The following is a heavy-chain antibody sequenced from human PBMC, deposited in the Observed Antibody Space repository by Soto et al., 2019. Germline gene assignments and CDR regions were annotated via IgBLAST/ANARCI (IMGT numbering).Heavy chain of an antibody. CDR1: GGSFSGYY. CDR3: AREFPMFGVVNYQGFDY. D-gene: IGHD3-3*01. Sequence: QVQLQQWGAGLLKPSETLSLTCAVYGGSFSGYYWSWIRQPPGKGLEWIGEINHSGSTNYNPSLQSRVTLSVDTSKNRFARKLSSVTAADTAVYYCAREFPMFGVVNYQGFDYWGQGTLVTVSS. CDR2: INHSGST. V-gene: IGHV4-34*01. J-gene: IGHJ4*02.